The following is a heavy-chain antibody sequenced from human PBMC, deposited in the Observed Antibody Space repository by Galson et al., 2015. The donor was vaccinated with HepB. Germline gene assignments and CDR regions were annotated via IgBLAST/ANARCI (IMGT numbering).Heavy chain of an antibody. CDR2: ISGYNGRA. V-gene: IGHV1-18*01. J-gene: IGHJ4*02. CDR3: ATGQGAAAY. Sequence: SVKVSCKASGYSFNNYAITWVRQAPGQGLQWMGWISGYNGRAMYAQEFQDRVTLTIDTSTTTASMEVNRLTSDDAGVYYCATGQGAAAYWGRGTLVTVSS. CDR1: GYSFNNYA. D-gene: IGHD1-14*01.